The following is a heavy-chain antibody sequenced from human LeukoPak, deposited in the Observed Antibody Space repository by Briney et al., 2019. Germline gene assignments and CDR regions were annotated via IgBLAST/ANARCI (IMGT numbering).Heavy chain of an antibody. CDR1: GFTFSSYA. J-gene: IGHJ4*02. CDR2: ISGSGGST. V-gene: IGHV3-23*01. Sequence: PGGSLRLSCAASGFTFSSYAMSWVRQAPGKGLERVSAISGSGGSTYYADSVKGRFTISRDNSKNTLYLQMNSLRAEDTAVYYCAKGHGDYFQYYFDYWGQGTLVTVSS. CDR3: AKGHGDYFQYYFDY. D-gene: IGHD4-17*01.